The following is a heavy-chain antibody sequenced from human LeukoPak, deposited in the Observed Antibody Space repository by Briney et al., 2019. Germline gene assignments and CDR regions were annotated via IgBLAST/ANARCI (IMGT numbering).Heavy chain of an antibody. CDR3: AKGPGYDFWSGYHFDY. V-gene: IGHV3-48*03. CDR1: GFTFSSYD. D-gene: IGHD3-3*01. Sequence: GGSLRLSCAASGFTFSSYDMNWVRQAPGKGLEWVSYISSGASAIYYADSVKGRFTISRDNSKNTLYLQMNSLRAEDTAVYYCAKGPGYDFWSGYHFDYWGQGTLVTVSS. J-gene: IGHJ4*02. CDR2: ISSGASAI.